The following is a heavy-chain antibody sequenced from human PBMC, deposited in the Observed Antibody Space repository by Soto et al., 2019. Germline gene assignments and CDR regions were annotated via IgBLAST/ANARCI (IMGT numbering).Heavy chain of an antibody. D-gene: IGHD2-2*01. Sequence: GGSLRLSCTASGFTFGDYAMSWFRQAPGKGLEWVGFIRSKAYGGTTEYAASVKGRFTISRDDSKSIAYLQMNSLKTEDTAVYYCTRGPVVPAAIAGDYWGQGTLVTVSS. CDR1: GFTFGDYA. CDR2: IRSKAYGGTT. CDR3: TRGPVVPAAIAGDY. V-gene: IGHV3-49*03. J-gene: IGHJ4*02.